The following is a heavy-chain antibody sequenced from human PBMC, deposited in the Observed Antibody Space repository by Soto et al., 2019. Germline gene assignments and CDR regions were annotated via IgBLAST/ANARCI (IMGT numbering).Heavy chain of an antibody. V-gene: IGHV3-11*01. Sequence: PGGSLRLSCAASGFTFSDYYMSWIRQAPGKGLEWVSYISSSGSTIYYAGSVKGRFTISRDNAKNSLYLQMNSLRAEDTAVYYCARDRGEAPYYYYGMDVWGQGTTVTVSS. CDR1: GFTFSDYY. J-gene: IGHJ6*02. D-gene: IGHD4-17*01. CDR3: ARDRGEAPYYYYGMDV. CDR2: ISSSGSTI.